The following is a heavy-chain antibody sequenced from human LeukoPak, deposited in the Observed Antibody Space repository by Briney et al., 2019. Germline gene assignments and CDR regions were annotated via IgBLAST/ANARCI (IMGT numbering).Heavy chain of an antibody. Sequence: SETLSLTCAVSGGSISSSDWWSWVRPPPGKGLEWIGEIYHSGSTNYNPSLKSRVTISVDTSKNRFSLKLSSVTAADTAVYYCARTRYYYNSRSYGAPYYFDYWGQGTLVTVSS. J-gene: IGHJ4*02. CDR1: GGSISSSDW. D-gene: IGHD3-10*01. V-gene: IGHV4-4*02. CDR2: IYHSGST. CDR3: ARTRYYYNSRSYGAPYYFDY.